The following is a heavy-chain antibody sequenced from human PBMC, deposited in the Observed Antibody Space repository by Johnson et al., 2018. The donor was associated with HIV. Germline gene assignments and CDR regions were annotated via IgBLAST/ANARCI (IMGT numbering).Heavy chain of an antibody. D-gene: IGHD7-27*01. V-gene: IGHV3-66*02. CDR3: ARAIGNWDAFDI. J-gene: IGHJ3*02. CDR1: GFTFSSNY. Sequence: VQLVESGGGLVQPGGSLRLSCVASGFTFSSNYMSWVRQAPGKGLEWVSVIYSGASTYYADSVKGRFTISRDNSKNTLYLQMNSLRAEDTTVYYCARAIGNWDAFDIWGQGTMVTVSS. CDR2: IYSGAST.